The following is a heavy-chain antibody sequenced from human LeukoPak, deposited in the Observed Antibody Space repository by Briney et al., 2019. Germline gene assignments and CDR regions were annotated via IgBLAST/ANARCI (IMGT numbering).Heavy chain of an antibody. J-gene: IGHJ3*02. CDR3: AKDPSGALGAFDI. CDR1: GFAFSSYA. Sequence: GGSLRLSCAASGFAFSSYAMSWVRQAPGKGLEWVSAISGSGGSTYYADSVKGRFTISRDNSKNTLYLQMNSLRAEDTAVYYCAKDPSGALGAFDIWGQGTMVTVSS. D-gene: IGHD7-27*01. CDR2: ISGSGGST. V-gene: IGHV3-23*01.